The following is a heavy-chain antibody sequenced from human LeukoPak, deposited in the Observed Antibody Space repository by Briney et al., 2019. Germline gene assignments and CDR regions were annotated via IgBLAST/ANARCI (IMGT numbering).Heavy chain of an antibody. CDR2: IKQDGSEK. J-gene: IGHJ4*02. CDR1: GFTFSSYW. V-gene: IGHV3-7*01. CDR3: AGGGSYLGYYFDY. D-gene: IGHD1-26*01. Sequence: PGGSLRLSCAASGFTFSSYWMSWVRQAPGKGLEWVANIKQDGSEKYYVDSVKGRFTFSRDNAKNSLYLQMNSLRAEDTAVYYCAGGGSYLGYYFDYWGQGTLVTVSS.